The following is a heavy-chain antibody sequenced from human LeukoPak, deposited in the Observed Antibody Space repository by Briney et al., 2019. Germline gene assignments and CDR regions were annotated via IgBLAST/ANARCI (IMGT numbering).Heavy chain of an antibody. J-gene: IGHJ4*02. CDR2: IKSKSAGGTT. V-gene: IGHV3-15*01. CDR1: GFNFNNAW. CDR3: TTDSGDYGDYVRK. Sequence: GGSLRLSCAASGFNFNNAWLSWIRQAPGKGLEWVGRIKSKSAGGTTDYPAPVKGRFTISRDDSKNMLYLQMNSLKTEDTAVYYCTTDSGDYGDYVRKWGQGTLVTVSS. D-gene: IGHD4-17*01.